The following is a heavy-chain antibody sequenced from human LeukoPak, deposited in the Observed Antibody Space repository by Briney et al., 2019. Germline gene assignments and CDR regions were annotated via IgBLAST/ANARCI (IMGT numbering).Heavy chain of an antibody. CDR2: IYYSGST. D-gene: IGHD3-3*01. J-gene: IGHJ4*02. CDR1: GGSISSYY. Sequence: SEALSLTCTVSGGSISSYYWSWIRQPPGKGLEWIGYIYYSGSTNYNPSLKSRVTISVDTSKNQFSLKLSSVTAADTAVYYCARLGGAFWSDNPNGRFDYWGQGTLVTVSS. V-gene: IGHV4-59*08. CDR3: ARLGGAFWSDNPNGRFDY.